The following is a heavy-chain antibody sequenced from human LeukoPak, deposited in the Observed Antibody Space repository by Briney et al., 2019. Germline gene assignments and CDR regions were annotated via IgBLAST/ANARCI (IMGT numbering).Heavy chain of an antibody. J-gene: IGHJ4*02. V-gene: IGHV3-53*01. Sequence: PGGSLRLSCAASGFTVSSNYMSWVRQAPGKGLEWVSVIYSGGSTYYADSVKGRFTISRDNSKNTLYLRMNSPRAEDTAVYYCAGSSGWYILLNYWGQGTLVTVSS. D-gene: IGHD6-19*01. CDR2: IYSGGST. CDR3: AGSSGWYILLNY. CDR1: GFTVSSNY.